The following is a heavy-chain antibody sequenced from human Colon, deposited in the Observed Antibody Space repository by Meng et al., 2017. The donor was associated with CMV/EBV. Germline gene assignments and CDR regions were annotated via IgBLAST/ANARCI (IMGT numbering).Heavy chain of an antibody. D-gene: IGHD3-22*01. Sequence: SGPTLVTPTQTLTLTCTFSWFSLSTSGVGVGWIRQPPGKALEWLALIYWNDDKRYSPSLKSRLTITKDTSKNQVVLTMTNMDPVDTATYYCAHSGRDSSGSYYFDYWGQGTLVTVSS. CDR1: WFSLSTSGVG. V-gene: IGHV2-5*01. J-gene: IGHJ4*02. CDR2: IYWNDDK. CDR3: AHSGRDSSGSYYFDY.